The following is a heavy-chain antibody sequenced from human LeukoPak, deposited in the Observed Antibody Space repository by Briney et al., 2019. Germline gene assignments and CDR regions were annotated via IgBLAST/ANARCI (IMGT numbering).Heavy chain of an antibody. V-gene: IGHV3-23*01. CDR2: ISGSGGST. Sequence: GGSLRLSCAASGFTFSSYAMSWVRQAPGKGLEWVSAISGSGGSTYYADSVKGRFTISRDNSKNTLYLQKNSLRAEDTAVYYCAKGGGYFLYFDYWGQGTLVTVSS. CDR1: GFTFSSYA. J-gene: IGHJ4*02. CDR3: AKGGGYFLYFDY. D-gene: IGHD2/OR15-2a*01.